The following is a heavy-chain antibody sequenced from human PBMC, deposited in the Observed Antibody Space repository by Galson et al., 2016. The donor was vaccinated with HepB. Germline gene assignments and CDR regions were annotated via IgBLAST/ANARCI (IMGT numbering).Heavy chain of an antibody. CDR3: ARGHKTYSSSWYRKNHFYGMDV. J-gene: IGHJ6*02. D-gene: IGHD6-13*01. CDR2: ISYDGSNK. CDR1: GFTFSSFA. Sequence: SLRLSCAASGFTFSSFAMHWVRQAPGKGLEWVAVISYDGSNKYYADSVKGRFTISRDNSKNTLYLQMNSLRTEDTAVYYCARGHKTYSSSWYRKNHFYGMDVWGQGTTVTVSS. V-gene: IGHV3-30-3*01.